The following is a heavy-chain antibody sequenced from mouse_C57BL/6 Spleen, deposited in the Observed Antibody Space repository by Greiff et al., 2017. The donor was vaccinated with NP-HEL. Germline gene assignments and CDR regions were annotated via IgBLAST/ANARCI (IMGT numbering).Heavy chain of an antibody. D-gene: IGHD2-2*01. Sequence: EADGGLVQPKGSLKLSCAASGFTFNTYAMHWVRQAPGKGLEWVARIRSKSSNYATYYADSVKDRFTISRDDSQSMLYLQMNNLKTEDTAMYYCVRGYGYDGGYAMDYWGQGTSVTVSS. CDR2: IRSKSSNYAT. V-gene: IGHV10-3*01. CDR1: GFTFNTYA. J-gene: IGHJ4*01. CDR3: VRGYGYDGGYAMDY.